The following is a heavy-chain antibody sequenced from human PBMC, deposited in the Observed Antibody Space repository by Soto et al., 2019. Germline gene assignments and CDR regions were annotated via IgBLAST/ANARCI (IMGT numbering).Heavy chain of an antibody. CDR3: AKDRGDV. CDR1: GFTFGSYA. CDR2: ISGSGGST. Sequence: EVQLLESGGGLVQPGGSLRLSCAASGFTFGSYAMSWVRQAPGKGLEWVSAISGSGGSTYYVDSVKGRFTISRDNSKNTLYLQMNGLNAEDSAVYYCAKDRGDVWGQGSMVTVSS. J-gene: IGHJ6*02. V-gene: IGHV3-23*01.